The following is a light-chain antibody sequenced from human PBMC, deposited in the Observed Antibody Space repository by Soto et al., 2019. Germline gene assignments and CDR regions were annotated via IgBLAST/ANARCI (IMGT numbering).Light chain of an antibody. V-gene: IGLV1-44*01. CDR3: AAWDDSLSAVL. J-gene: IGLJ2*01. Sequence: QSVLTQPPSASGTPGQRVTISCSGSSSNIGSNNVNWYQQLPGTAPKLLIYRNNQRPSGVPDRFSGSKSGTSASLAISGLQSEDEADYYCAAWDDSLSAVLFGGGTKLTVL. CDR2: RNN. CDR1: SSNIGSNN.